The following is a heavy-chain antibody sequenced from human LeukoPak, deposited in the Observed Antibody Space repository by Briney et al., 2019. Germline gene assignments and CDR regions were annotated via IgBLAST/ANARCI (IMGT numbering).Heavy chain of an antibody. V-gene: IGHV4-59*10. J-gene: IGHJ1*01. Sequence: PSETLSLTCAVYGGSFSGYYWSWIRQPAGKGLEWIGRIYTSGSNNYNPSLKSRVTISVDTSKNQFSLKLSSVTAADTAVYYCASSHSSSWYWDAEYFQHWGQGTLVTVSS. CDR1: GGSFSGYY. D-gene: IGHD6-13*01. CDR2: IYTSGSN. CDR3: ASSHSSSWYWDAEYFQH.